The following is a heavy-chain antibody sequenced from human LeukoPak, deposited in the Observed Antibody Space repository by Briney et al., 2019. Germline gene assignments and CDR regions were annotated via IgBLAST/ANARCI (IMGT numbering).Heavy chain of an antibody. CDR2: ISGSGGTT. CDR3: TKDPRSYFDFWAD. D-gene: IGHD3-3*01. V-gene: IGHV3-23*01. Sequence: GGSLRLSCAASGFTFSSYAMSWVRQAPGKGLEWVSAISGSGGTTYYADSVKGRFTISRDNSKKTLYLQMNSLRAEDTAVYYCTKDPRSYFDFWADWGQGTLVTVSS. J-gene: IGHJ4*02. CDR1: GFTFSSYA.